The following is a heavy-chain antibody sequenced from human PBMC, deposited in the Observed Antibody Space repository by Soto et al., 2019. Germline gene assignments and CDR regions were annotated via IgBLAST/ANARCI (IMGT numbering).Heavy chain of an antibody. CDR3: ARESKDYYGMDV. CDR1: GFTFSIYH. D-gene: IGHD4-4*01. V-gene: IGHV3-48*02. J-gene: IGHJ6*02. CDR2: ISSSSSTI. Sequence: EVQLVESGGGLVQPGGSLRLSCAASGFTFSIYHMNWVRQAPGKGLEWVSYISSSSSTIYYADSVRGRFTISRDNAKNSLYLQMNSLRDEDTAVYYCARESKDYYGMDVWGQGTTVTVSS.